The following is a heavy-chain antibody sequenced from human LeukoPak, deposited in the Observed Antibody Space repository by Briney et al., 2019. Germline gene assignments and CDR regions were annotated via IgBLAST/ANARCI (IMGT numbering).Heavy chain of an antibody. D-gene: IGHD6-13*01. CDR3: AKTPGIAAVYLDY. J-gene: IGHJ4*02. V-gene: IGHV1-69*06. CDR2: IIPIFGTA. CDR1: GGTFSSYA. Sequence: ASVKVSCKASGGTFSSYAISWVRQAPGQGLEWMGGIIPIFGTANYAQKFQGRVTITADKSTSTAYMEPSSLRSEDTAVYYCAKTPGIAAVYLDYWGQGTLVTVSS.